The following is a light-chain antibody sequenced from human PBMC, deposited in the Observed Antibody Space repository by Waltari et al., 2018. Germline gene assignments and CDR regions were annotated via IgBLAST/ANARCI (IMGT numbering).Light chain of an antibody. J-gene: IGLJ3*02. Sequence: QSVLTPPPSVSGAPGQWVSISCTGRSPNIGAGYAVPWYQPLPGRAPKLFAYSNIHRPSWVPDRFSGSKSGTSASLAITGLQAEDEADYFCQSYDDSLSGWVFGGGTKLTVL. CDR2: SNI. CDR1: SPNIGAGYA. CDR3: QSYDDSLSGWV. V-gene: IGLV1-40*01.